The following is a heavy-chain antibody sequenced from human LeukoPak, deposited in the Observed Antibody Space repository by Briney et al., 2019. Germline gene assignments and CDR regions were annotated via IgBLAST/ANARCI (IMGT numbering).Heavy chain of an antibody. CDR1: GGSISSYY. D-gene: IGHD5-18*01. J-gene: IGHJ4*02. CDR3: ASRNTAMVINY. Sequence: SETLSLTCTVSGGSISSYYWSWIRQPPGKGLEWIGYIYYSGSTNYNPSLKSRVTISVDTSKNQFSLKLSSVTVADTAVYYCASRNTAMVINYWGQGTLVTVSS. CDR2: IYYSGST. V-gene: IGHV4-59*08.